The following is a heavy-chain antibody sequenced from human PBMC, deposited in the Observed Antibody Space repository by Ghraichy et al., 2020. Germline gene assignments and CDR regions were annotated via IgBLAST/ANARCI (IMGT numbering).Heavy chain of an antibody. CDR2: INHSGST. Sequence: SHTLSLTCAVYGGSFSGYYWSWIRQPPGKGLEWIGEINHSGSTNYNPSLKSRVTISVDTSKNQFSLKLSSVTAADTAVYYCARQGVTTFWYFDLWGRGTLVTVSS. CDR3: ARQGVTTFWYFDL. CDR1: GGSFSGYY. J-gene: IGHJ2*01. D-gene: IGHD4-17*01. V-gene: IGHV4-34*01.